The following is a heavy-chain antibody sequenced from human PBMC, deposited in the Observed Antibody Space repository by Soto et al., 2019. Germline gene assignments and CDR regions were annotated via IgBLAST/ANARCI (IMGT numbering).Heavy chain of an antibody. CDR2: TYYRSKWYN. CDR1: GDSVSSNSAA. Sequence: SQTLSLTCAISGDSVSSNSAAWNWIRQSPSRGLGWLGRTYYRSKWYNDYAVSVKSRITINPDTSKNQFSLQLNSVTPEDTAVYYCARADTPSLTYYDFWSGYEALFDYWGQGTLVTVSS. V-gene: IGHV6-1*01. CDR3: ARADTPSLTYYDFWSGYEALFDY. J-gene: IGHJ4*02. D-gene: IGHD3-3*01.